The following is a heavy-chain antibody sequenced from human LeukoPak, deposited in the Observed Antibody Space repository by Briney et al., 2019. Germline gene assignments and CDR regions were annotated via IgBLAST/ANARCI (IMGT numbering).Heavy chain of an antibody. J-gene: IGHJ3*02. CDR2: MYYRGST. V-gene: IGHV4-39*01. D-gene: IGHD5-24*01. Sequence: SETLSLTCTVSGGSFSSSSHYWGWVRQPPGKGLEWIGSMYYRGSTYFNASLRSRVTISVDTSRDQFSLKLSSVTAADTAVYYCARHFDRDGYKSNAFDIWGQGTMVTVSS. CDR3: ARHFDRDGYKSNAFDI. CDR1: GGSFSSSSHY.